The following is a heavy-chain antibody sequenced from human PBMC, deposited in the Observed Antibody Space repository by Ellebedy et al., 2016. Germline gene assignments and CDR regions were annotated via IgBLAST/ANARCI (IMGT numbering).Heavy chain of an antibody. D-gene: IGHD1-26*01. CDR2: IGWNSGSL. J-gene: IGHJ4*02. CDR3: AKGRLPRMWVSAFDD. Sequence: SLKISCAASGFTFEDYAMHWVRQAPGKGLEWVSGIGWNSGSLGYAASVKGRFTISRDNAKNSLYLRMNNLRPEDTALYYCAKGRLPRMWVSAFDDWGQGTLVTVSS. V-gene: IGHV3-9*01. CDR1: GFTFEDYA.